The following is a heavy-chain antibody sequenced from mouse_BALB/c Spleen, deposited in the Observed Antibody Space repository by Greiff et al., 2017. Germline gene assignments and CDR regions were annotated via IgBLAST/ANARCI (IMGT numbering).Heavy chain of an antibody. J-gene: IGHJ2*01. D-gene: IGHD1-2*01. CDR1: GFSLTSYG. Sequence: VKLVESGPGLVAPSQSLSITCTVSGFSLTSYGVHWVRQPPGKGLEWLGVIWAGGSTNYNSALMSRLSISKDNSKSQVFLKMNSLQTDDTAMYYCARDYEHYYGGGFDYWGQGTTLTVSS. CDR3: ARDYEHYYGGGFDY. V-gene: IGHV2-9*02. CDR2: IWAGGST.